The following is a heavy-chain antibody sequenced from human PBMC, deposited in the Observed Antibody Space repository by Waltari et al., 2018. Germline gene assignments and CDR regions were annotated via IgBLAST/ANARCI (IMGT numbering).Heavy chain of an antibody. CDR2: IYHSGSN. J-gene: IGHJ5*02. Sequence: QLPLQESGSGLVKPSQTLSLTCAVSGSSIRRGGSSWSWIRQPPGKGLEWIGYIYHSGSNYYNPSLKSRVTISVDRSKNQFSLKLSSVTAADTAVYYCARGVQYYYGFLSGMHTDWFDPWGQGTLVTVSS. CDR3: ARGVQYYYGFLSGMHTDWFDP. V-gene: IGHV4-30-2*01. D-gene: IGHD3-10*01. CDR1: GSSIRRGGSS.